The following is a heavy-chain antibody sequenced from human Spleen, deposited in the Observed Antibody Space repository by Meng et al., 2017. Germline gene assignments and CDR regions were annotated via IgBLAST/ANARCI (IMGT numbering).Heavy chain of an antibody. Sequence: GESLKISCAASGFIFSSYAIHWVRQAPGKGLEWVAVISCDGSNNYYADSVKGRFTISRDNSKNTLYLQMNSLRVEDTAVYHCARAPDFYNYYGMDVWGQGTTVTVSS. V-gene: IGHV3-30*04. CDR2: ISCDGSNN. CDR3: ARAPDFYNYYGMDV. J-gene: IGHJ6*02. CDR1: GFIFSSYA.